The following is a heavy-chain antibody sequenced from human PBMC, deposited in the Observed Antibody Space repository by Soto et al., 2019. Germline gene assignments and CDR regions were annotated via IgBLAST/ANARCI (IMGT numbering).Heavy chain of an antibody. CDR2: ISGYNGKT. J-gene: IGHJ6*02. D-gene: IGHD2-21*02. V-gene: IGHV1-18*01. Sequence: QVQLLQSGGEVKKPGASVKVSCKASGYTFTSYGISWVRQAPGQGLEWMGWISGYNGKTTYAQKVQDRVTMTTDTSTSTVYMELRSLRSDDTAVYYCARERDVPYYYYGMDVWGQGTTVTVSS. CDR1: GYTFTSYG. CDR3: ARERDVPYYYYGMDV.